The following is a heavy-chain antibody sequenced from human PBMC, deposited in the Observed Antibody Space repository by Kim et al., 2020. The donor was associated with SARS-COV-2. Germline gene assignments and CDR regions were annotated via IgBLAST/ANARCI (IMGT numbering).Heavy chain of an antibody. CDR1: GFTSNHFG. V-gene: IGHV3-30*18. J-gene: IGHJ4*02. D-gene: IGHD3-10*01. Sequence: GGSLRLSCVASGFTSNHFGFHWVRQVPGKGLEWVAGISYEGSIKHYAEFSAGRLSISKDSSRNTVFLQMNSLTPEDTALYYCVKRKEFFSLGGDFFDFWGQGTLVTVSS. CDR3: VKRKEFFSLGGDFFDF. CDR2: ISYEGSIK.